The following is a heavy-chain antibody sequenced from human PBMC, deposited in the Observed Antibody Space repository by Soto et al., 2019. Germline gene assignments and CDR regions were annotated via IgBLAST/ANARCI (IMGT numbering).Heavy chain of an antibody. CDR1: GYTFTGYY. J-gene: IGHJ2*01. Sequence: QVQLVQSGAEVKKPGASVKVSCKASGYTFTGYYMHWVRQAPGQGLEWMGWINPNSGGTNYAQKFQGWVTKTRDTSISTAYMELSRLRSDDTAVYYCARDGRYCSGGSCYSRYWYFDLWGRGTLVTVSS. V-gene: IGHV1-2*04. D-gene: IGHD2-15*01. CDR3: ARDGRYCSGGSCYSRYWYFDL. CDR2: INPNSGGT.